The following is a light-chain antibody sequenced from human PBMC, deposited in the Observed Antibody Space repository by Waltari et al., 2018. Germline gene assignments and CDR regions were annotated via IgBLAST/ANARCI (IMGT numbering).Light chain of an antibody. CDR3: SAYTSSSTVI. CDR1: SSDLDDYKY. CDR2: DVS. J-gene: IGLJ2*01. Sequence: QSALTQPASVSGSPGQSITISCTGTSSDLDDYKYVSWYQQHPGKAPKLMIFDVSNWPSGVSYRFSGSKSGNTASLTISGLQAEDEADYYCSAYTSSSTVIFGGGTKLTVL. V-gene: IGLV2-14*03.